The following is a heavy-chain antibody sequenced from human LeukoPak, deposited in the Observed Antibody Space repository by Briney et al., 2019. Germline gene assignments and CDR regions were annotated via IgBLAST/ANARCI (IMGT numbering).Heavy chain of an antibody. CDR3: ARLGTGELGVGLDFDY. Sequence: SVTLSLTCTVSGVSISSGSYYWSWIRQPAGLGLEWIGRIYTSGSTNYNPSLKSRVTISVDTSKNQFSLKLSSVNAADTAVYYCARLGTGELGVGLDFDYWGQGTLVTVSS. CDR1: GVSISSGSYY. CDR2: IYTSGST. J-gene: IGHJ4*02. D-gene: IGHD7-27*01. V-gene: IGHV4-61*02.